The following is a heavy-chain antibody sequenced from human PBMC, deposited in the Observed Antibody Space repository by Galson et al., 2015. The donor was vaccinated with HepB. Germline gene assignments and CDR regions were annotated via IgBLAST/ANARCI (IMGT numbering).Heavy chain of an antibody. CDR2: IIPAFGAA. J-gene: IGHJ6*02. V-gene: IGHV1-69*06. CDR1: GGNFNNFA. Sequence: SVKVSCKASGGNFNNFAITWVRKAPGQGLEWVGRIIPAFGAANYAQKFQGRLTISADKSTGTAYMDLTNLRSEDTAVYYCARQDYYGSGTYPPWYGLDVWGQGTTVTFSS. CDR3: ARQDYYGSGTYPPWYGLDV. D-gene: IGHD3-10*01.